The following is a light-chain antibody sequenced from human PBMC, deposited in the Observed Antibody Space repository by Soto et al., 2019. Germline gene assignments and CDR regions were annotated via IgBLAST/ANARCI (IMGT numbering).Light chain of an antibody. V-gene: IGKV1-33*01. CDR1: QTISSW. Sequence: DIQMTQSPSTLSASLRDSVTITCRASQTISSWLAWYQQKPGKAPKLLIYDASNLETGVPSRFSGSGSGTDFTFTISSLQPEDIATYYCQQYDNLPITFGQGTRLEIK. J-gene: IGKJ5*01. CDR2: DAS. CDR3: QQYDNLPIT.